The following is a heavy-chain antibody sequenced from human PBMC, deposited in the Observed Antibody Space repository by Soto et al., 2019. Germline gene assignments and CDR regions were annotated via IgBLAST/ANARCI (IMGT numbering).Heavy chain of an antibody. V-gene: IGHV4-28*03. CDR3: ARVPKGDQYYYDSSGYYYGLFAY. Sequence: SETLSLTCAVSGYSISSSNWWGWIRQPPGKGLEWIGYIYYSGSTYYNPSLKSRVTISVDTSKNQFSLKLSSVTAADTAVYYCARVPKGDQYYYDSSGYYYGLFAYWGQGTLVTVSS. D-gene: IGHD3-22*01. J-gene: IGHJ4*02. CDR2: IYYSGST. CDR1: GYSISSSNW.